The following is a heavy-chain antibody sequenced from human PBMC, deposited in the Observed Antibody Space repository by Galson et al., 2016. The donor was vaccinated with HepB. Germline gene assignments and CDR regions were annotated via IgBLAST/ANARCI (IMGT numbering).Heavy chain of an antibody. CDR2: IIPIFGAA. Sequence: SVKVSCKASGGSFSSYFNKWVRQAPGEGLGWMGGIIPIFGAANYAQRFQGTVTIKAGESTGTGSMELSSLRSADTAVFYCARDNLAVFTGLGYWGQGTLVTVSP. D-gene: IGHD3-9*01. CDR1: GGSFSSYF. V-gene: IGHV1-69*13. CDR3: ARDNLAVFTGLGY. J-gene: IGHJ4*02.